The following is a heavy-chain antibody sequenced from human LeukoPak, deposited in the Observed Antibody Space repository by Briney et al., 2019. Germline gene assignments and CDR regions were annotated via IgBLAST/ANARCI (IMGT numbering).Heavy chain of an antibody. V-gene: IGHV1-2*02. CDR3: ARDRKPGITGTKSIFDY. CDR1: GYTFTGYY. J-gene: IGHJ4*02. D-gene: IGHD1-7*01. Sequence: GASVKVSCKASGYTFTGYYMHWVRQAPGQGLEWMGWINPNSGGTNYAQKFQGRVTMTRDTSISTAYMELSRLRSDDTAVYYCARDRKPGITGTKSIFDYWGQGTLVTVSS. CDR2: INPNSGGT.